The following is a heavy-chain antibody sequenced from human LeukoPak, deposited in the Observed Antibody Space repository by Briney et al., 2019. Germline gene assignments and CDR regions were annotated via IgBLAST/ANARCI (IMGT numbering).Heavy chain of an antibody. CDR3: ARGAHVLRFLEWQYYFDY. D-gene: IGHD3-3*01. Sequence: GASVKVSCKASGYTFTGYYMHWVRQAPGQGLEWMGWINPNSGGTNYAQKFQGRVTMTRDTSISTAYMELSRLRSDDTAVYYCARGAHVLRFLEWQYYFDYWGQGTLVTVSS. CDR2: INPNSGGT. V-gene: IGHV1-2*02. CDR1: GYTFTGYY. J-gene: IGHJ4*02.